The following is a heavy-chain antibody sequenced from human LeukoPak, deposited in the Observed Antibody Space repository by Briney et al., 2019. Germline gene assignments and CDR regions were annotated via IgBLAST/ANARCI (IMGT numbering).Heavy chain of an antibody. CDR3: ARDVLYCSSTSCRRGAFDM. Sequence: PGGSLRLSCAASGFTFSSYSMNWVRQAPGKGLEWVSSISSSSSYIYYADSVKGRFTISRDNAKNSLYLQMNSLRAEDTAVYYCARDVLYCSSTSCRRGAFDMWGQGTMVTVSS. CDR1: GFTFSSYS. D-gene: IGHD2-2*01. V-gene: IGHV3-21*01. J-gene: IGHJ3*02. CDR2: ISSSSSYI.